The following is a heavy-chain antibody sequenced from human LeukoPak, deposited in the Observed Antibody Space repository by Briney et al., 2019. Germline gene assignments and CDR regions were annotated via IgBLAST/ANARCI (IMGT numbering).Heavy chain of an antibody. J-gene: IGHJ4*02. Sequence: PGGSLRLSCAASGFTFSSYWMHWVRQAPGKGLVWVSRINSDGSSTSYADSVKGRFTISRDNAKNTLYLQMNSLRADDTAVYYCARSGYCSGGSCYFDYWGQGTLVTVSS. CDR1: GFTFSSYW. D-gene: IGHD2-15*01. V-gene: IGHV3-74*01. CDR2: INSDGSST. CDR3: ARSGYCSGGSCYFDY.